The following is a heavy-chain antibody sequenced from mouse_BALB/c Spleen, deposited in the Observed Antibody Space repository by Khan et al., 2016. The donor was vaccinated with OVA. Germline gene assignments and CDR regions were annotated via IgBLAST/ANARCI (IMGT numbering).Heavy chain of an antibody. D-gene: IGHD2-13*01. CDR1: GFIFSDYY. J-gene: IGHJ3*01. V-gene: IGHV5-4*02. CDR3: ERGNYGDPFAY. CDR2: ISHVGRYT. Sequence: EVELVESGGGLVKPGGSLKLSCAASGFIFSDYYMYLVRPTPEKRLEWVATISHVGRYTFYVDSVKGRFTISRDDAKNNLYLHMSSLTSECTAIYYCERGNYGDPFAYWGRGTLVTVSA.